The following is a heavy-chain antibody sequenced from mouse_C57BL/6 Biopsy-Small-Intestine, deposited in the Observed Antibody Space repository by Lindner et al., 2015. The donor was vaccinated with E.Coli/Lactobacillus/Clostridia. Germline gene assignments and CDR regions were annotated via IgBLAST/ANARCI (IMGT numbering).Heavy chain of an antibody. CDR1: GYTFTSCG. V-gene: IGHV1-81*01. D-gene: IGHD1-1*01. J-gene: IGHJ1*01. Sequence: SVKVSCKASGYTFTSCGISWVRQAPGQGLEWMGWISAYNGNTNYAQKLQGRVTMTTDTSTSIAYMELRSLRSDDTAVYYCARDSSSWYYYYYGMDVWGQGTTVTVSS. CDR2: ISAYNGNT. CDR3: ARDSSSWYYYYYGMDV.